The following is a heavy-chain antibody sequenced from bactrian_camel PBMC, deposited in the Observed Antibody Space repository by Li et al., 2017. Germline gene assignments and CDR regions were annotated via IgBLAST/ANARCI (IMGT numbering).Heavy chain of an antibody. Sequence: VQLVESGGGLVQPRGSLRLSCAASGFTFSSYAMSWVRQAPGKGLEWVSAINSGGGSTYYADSAKGRFTISRDNAKNTVYLQMNSLKPEDTAMYYCTANADGWLLPNSYWGQGTQVTVS. CDR2: INSGGGST. CDR1: GFTFSSYA. D-gene: IGHD2*01. V-gene: IGHV3S40*01. J-gene: IGHJ4*01. CDR3: TANADGWLLPNSY.